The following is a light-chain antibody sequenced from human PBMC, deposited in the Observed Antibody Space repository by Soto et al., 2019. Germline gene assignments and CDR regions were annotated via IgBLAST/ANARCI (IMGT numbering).Light chain of an antibody. CDR2: KAS. J-gene: IGKJ1*01. V-gene: IGKV1-5*03. CDR3: QQYYSYPWT. Sequence: DIQMTQSPSTLSVSVGDRFTITFLASQTISSWLAWYQQKPGKAPKLLIYKASTLKSGVPSRFSGSGSGTDFTLTISCLQSEDFATYYCQQYYSYPWTFGQGTKVDIK. CDR1: QTISSW.